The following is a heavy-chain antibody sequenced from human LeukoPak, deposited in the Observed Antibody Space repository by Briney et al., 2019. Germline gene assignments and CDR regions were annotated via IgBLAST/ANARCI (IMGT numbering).Heavy chain of an antibody. D-gene: IGHD7-27*01. V-gene: IGHV3-73*01. Sequence: GGSLRLSCAVSGFTFSGSAIHWVRQASGKGLEWVGRIRSKANSYATGYGASVKGRFTISRDDSRNTAYLQMSSLKTEDTAIYFCARSFNWGSDYWGQGTLVIVSS. CDR2: IRSKANSYAT. CDR1: GFTFSGSA. CDR3: ARSFNWGSDY. J-gene: IGHJ4*02.